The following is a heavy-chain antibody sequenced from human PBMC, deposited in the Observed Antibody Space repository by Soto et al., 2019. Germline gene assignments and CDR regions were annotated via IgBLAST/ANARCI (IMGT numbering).Heavy chain of an antibody. CDR2: ISGSGGST. D-gene: IGHD3-16*02. J-gene: IGHJ4*02. Sequence: GGSLRLSCAASGFTFSSYAMSWVRQAPGKGLEWVSAISGSGGSTYYADSVKGRFTISRDNSKNTLYLQMNSLRAEDTAVYYCAKVESDYDYIWGSYRSGPPAFDYWGQGTLVTVSS. CDR1: GFTFSSYA. V-gene: IGHV3-23*01. CDR3: AKVESDYDYIWGSYRSGPPAFDY.